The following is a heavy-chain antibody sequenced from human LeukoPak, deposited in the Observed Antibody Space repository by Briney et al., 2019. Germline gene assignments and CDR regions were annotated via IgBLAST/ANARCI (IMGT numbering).Heavy chain of an antibody. CDR2: IYYSGNT. CDR1: GGSISSGSYY. CDR3: ARGRNWSFDY. D-gene: IGHD1-1*01. J-gene: IGHJ4*02. V-gene: IGHV4-31*03. Sequence: PSETLSLTCTVSGGSISSGSYYWSWIRQHPGKGLEWIGYIYYSGNTYYNPSLKSRVTISVDTSKNQFSLNLSSVTAADTAVYYCARGRNWSFDYWGQGTLVTVSS.